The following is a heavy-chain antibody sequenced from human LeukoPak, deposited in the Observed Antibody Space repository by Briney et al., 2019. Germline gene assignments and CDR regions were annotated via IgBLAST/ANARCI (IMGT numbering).Heavy chain of an antibody. D-gene: IGHD6-13*01. CDR1: GGSISSYY. J-gene: IGHJ3*02. Sequence: SETLSLTCTVSGGSISSYYWSWIRQPPGKGLEWIGYIYYSGSTNYNPSLKSRVTISVDTSKNQFSLKLSSVTAADTAVYYCARGHSSSWYSGAFDIWGQGTMVTVSS. CDR2: IYYSGST. V-gene: IGHV4-59*08. CDR3: ARGHSSSWYSGAFDI.